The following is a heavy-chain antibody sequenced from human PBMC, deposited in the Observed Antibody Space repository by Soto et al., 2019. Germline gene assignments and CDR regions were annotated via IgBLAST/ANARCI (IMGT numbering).Heavy chain of an antibody. V-gene: IGHV1-2*04. CDR2: INPNSGGT. J-gene: IGHJ4*02. CDR3: AREGQDCSGGSCYSG. D-gene: IGHD2-15*01. Sequence: GASVKVSCKASGYTFTGYYMHWVRQAPGQGLEWMGWINPNSGGTNYAQKFQGWVTMTRDTSISTAYMELSSLRSEDTAVYYCAREGQDCSGGSCYSGWGQGTLVTVSS. CDR1: GYTFTGYY.